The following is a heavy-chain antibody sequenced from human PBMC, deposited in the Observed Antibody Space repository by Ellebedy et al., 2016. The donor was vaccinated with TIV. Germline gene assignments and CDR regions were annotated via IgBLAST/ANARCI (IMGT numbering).Heavy chain of an antibody. CDR1: GFTFSSYS. V-gene: IGHV3-23*01. CDR3: VTQRGLD. J-gene: IGHJ4*02. Sequence: GGSLRLXXAASGFTFSSYSMSWVRQAPGEGLEWVSSIGSSGSNTYYADSVKGRFTISRDDAKNSIYLQMNSLRVEDTAIYYCVTQRGLDWGQGTLVTVSS. D-gene: IGHD6-19*01. CDR2: IGSSGSNT.